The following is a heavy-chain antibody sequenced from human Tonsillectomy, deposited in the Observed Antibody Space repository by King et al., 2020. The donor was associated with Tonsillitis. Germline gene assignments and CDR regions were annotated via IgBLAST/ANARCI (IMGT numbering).Heavy chain of an antibody. Sequence: QLVQSGAEVKKPGASVKVSCKASGYTFITYAINWVRQAPGQGLEWMGWISPYNGNTKYAENLQGRVTMTTDTSTTTAYMELRSLTSDDTAIYYCVRADGSTGFYSPFDYWGQGTLVSVSS. CDR2: ISPYNGNT. J-gene: IGHJ4*02. CDR3: VRADGSTGFYSPFDY. D-gene: IGHD3-22*01. CDR1: GYTFITYA. V-gene: IGHV1-18*01.